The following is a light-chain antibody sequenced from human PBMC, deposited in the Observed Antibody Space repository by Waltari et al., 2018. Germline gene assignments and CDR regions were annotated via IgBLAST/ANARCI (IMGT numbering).Light chain of an antibody. J-gene: IGLJ1*01. CDR1: TLGDRF. V-gene: IGLV3-1*01. CDR2: QDT. Sequence: SYELTQPPSASVSPGQTASITCSGHTLGDRFVSWYQQKPGQAPVLFLHQDTKRPSGFSPQFSGSHSGNTATLSIGGTQAMDEADYYCQAWDSSIAVLGPRTSVTVL. CDR3: QAWDSSIAV.